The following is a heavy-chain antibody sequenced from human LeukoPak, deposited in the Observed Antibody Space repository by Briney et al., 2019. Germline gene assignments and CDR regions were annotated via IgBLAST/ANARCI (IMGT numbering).Heavy chain of an antibody. CDR2: IYYSGST. D-gene: IGHD3-3*02. CDR1: GYDISGGYY. Sequence: PSETLSLTCNVSGYDISGGYYWGWIRQPPGEGLQWIGSIYYSGSTYYNPSLKSRVTISVDTSKNQFSLKLSSVTAADTAVYCCARPVLENNWFDPWGQGTLVTVSS. CDR3: ARPVLENNWFDP. J-gene: IGHJ5*02. V-gene: IGHV4-38-2*02.